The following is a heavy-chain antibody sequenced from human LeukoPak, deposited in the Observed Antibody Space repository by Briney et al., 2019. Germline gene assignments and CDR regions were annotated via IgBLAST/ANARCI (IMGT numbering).Heavy chain of an antibody. CDR3: ARDRVYGSGTYTLDYYYYYMDV. CDR1: GGSISSYY. D-gene: IGHD3-10*01. J-gene: IGHJ6*03. CDR2: IYYSGST. V-gene: IGHV4-59*01. Sequence: SETLSLTCTVSGGSISSYYWSLIRQPPGKGLEWIGYIYYSGSTNYNPSLKSRVTISVDTSKNQFSLKLSSVTAADTAVYYCARDRVYGSGTYTLDYYYYYMDVWGKGTTVTVSS.